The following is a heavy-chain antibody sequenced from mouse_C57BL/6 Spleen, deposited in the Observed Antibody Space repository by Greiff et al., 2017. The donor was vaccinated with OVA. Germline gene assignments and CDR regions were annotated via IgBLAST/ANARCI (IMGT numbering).Heavy chain of an antibody. D-gene: IGHD4-1*01. CDR1: GYTFTSYG. Sequence: QVHVKQSGAELARPGASVKLSCKASGYTFTSYGISWVKQRTGQGLEWIGEIYPRRGNTYYNEKFKGKATLTADKSSSTAYMELRSLTSEDSAVYFCARSAWDGDYWGQGTTLTVSS. CDR3: ARSAWDGDY. CDR2: IYPRRGNT. V-gene: IGHV1-81*01. J-gene: IGHJ2*01.